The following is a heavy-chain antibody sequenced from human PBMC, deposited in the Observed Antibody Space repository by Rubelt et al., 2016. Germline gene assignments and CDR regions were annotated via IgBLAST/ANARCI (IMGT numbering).Heavy chain of an antibody. CDR2: INHSGST. D-gene: IGHD6-13*01. Sequence: QVQLQQWGAGLLKPSETLSLTCAVYGGSFSGYYWSWIRQPPGTGLEWIGEINHSGSTNYNPSLKSRVTISVDTSKNQFYLKLSSVTAAQTAGYCWTSGVAAAGSSYYYGMDVWGQGTTVTVSS. CDR3: TSGVAAAGSSYYYGMDV. J-gene: IGHJ6*02. V-gene: IGHV4-34*01. CDR1: GGSFSGYY.